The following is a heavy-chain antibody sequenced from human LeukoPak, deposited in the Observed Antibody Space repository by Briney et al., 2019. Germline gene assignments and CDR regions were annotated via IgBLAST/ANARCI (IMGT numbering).Heavy chain of an antibody. D-gene: IGHD3-10*01. V-gene: IGHV4-4*07. CDR2: IYTSGST. CDR3: ARTGRAVVYYGSGRGHNWFDP. CDR1: GGSISSYY. Sequence: PSETLSLTCTVSGGSISSYYWSWIRQPAGKGLEWIGRIYTSGSTNYNPSLKSRVTMSVDTSKNQFSLKLSSVTAADTAVYYCARTGRAVVYYGSGRGHNWFDPWGQGTLVTVSS. J-gene: IGHJ5*02.